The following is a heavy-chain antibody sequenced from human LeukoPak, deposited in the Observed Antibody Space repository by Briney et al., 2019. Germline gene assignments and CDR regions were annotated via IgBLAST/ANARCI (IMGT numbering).Heavy chain of an antibody. CDR1: GITFSSNW. Sequence: PGGSLRLSCAASGITFSSNWMHWVRQAPGKGLVWVSRINEDGSTTNYADSVKGRSTIFRDNAKNTLYLQMNSLRAEDTAVYYCVRDLGGRSGHWGQGTLLTVSS. CDR2: INEDGSTT. D-gene: IGHD1-26*01. V-gene: IGHV3-74*01. CDR3: VRDLGGRSGH. J-gene: IGHJ4*02.